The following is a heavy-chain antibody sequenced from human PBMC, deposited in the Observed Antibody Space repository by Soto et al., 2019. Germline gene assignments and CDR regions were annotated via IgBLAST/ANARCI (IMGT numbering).Heavy chain of an antibody. J-gene: IGHJ4*02. CDR3: ARVTDRNFLY. V-gene: IGHV1-69*13. CDR1: GGTFSSYA. D-gene: IGHD1-20*01. CDR2: IIPIFGTT. Sequence: SVKVSCKASGGTFSSYAISWVRQAPGQGLQWMGGIIPIFGTTNYAQKFQGRVTITADESTSTVYMELSSPRSEDTAVYYCARVTDRNFLYWGQGALVTVSS.